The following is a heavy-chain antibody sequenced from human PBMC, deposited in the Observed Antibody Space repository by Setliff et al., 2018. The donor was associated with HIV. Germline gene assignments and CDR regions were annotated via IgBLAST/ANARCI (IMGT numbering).Heavy chain of an antibody. V-gene: IGHV1-69*13. J-gene: IGHJ4*02. Sequence: SVKVSCKTSRGTFSSFALSWVRQAPGQGLEWMGGIIPTFGTSNYAQKFQGRVTITADESMTTAYMELSGLKYEDTAVYYCARDGLLVAGIRFDYWGQGTLVTAPQ. CDR2: IIPTFGTS. CDR1: RGTFSSFA. D-gene: IGHD6-19*01. CDR3: ARDGLLVAGIRFDY.